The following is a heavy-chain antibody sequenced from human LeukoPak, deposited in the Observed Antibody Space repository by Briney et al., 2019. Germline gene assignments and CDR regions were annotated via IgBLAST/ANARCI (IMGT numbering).Heavy chain of an antibody. CDR1: GFTFSDYY. Sequence: GGSLRLSCAASGFTFSDYYMNWIRQAPGKGLEWVSYISSSGSTIYYADSVKGRFTISRDNAKNSLYLQMNSLRAEDTAVYYCARVRWFGELSPLDYWGQGTLVTVSS. V-gene: IGHV3-11*04. D-gene: IGHD3-10*01. CDR2: ISSSGSTI. CDR3: ARVRWFGELSPLDY. J-gene: IGHJ4*02.